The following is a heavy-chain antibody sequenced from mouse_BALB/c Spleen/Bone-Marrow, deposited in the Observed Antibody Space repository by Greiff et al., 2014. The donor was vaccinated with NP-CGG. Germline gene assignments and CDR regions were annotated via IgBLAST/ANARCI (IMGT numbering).Heavy chain of an antibody. V-gene: IGHV5-12-1*01. CDR2: ISSGGSST. D-gene: IGHD1-1*01. Sequence: EVHLVESGGGLVKPGGSLKLSCAASGFAFSSYDMSWVRQTPEKRLEWVAYISSGGSSTYYPDTVKGRFTISRDNAKNTLYLQMSSLKSEDTAMYYCAREVLRDYFDYWGQGTTLTVSS. J-gene: IGHJ2*01. CDR1: GFAFSSYD. CDR3: AREVLRDYFDY.